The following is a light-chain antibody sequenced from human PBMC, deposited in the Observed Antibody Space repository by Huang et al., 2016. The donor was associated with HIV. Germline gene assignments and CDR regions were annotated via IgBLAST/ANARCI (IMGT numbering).Light chain of an antibody. CDR3: QDYSNWPYT. CDR1: QSLSST. J-gene: IGKJ2*01. V-gene: IGKV3-15*01. CDR2: GAS. Sequence: EIVMTQSPATLSVSPGDSATLSCRASQSLSSTLAWYQQKPGQAPRLLMYGASTRATGVPARFSGSVSGTDFTLTISSLQSEDFAVYYCQDYSNWPYTFGQGTKLEIK.